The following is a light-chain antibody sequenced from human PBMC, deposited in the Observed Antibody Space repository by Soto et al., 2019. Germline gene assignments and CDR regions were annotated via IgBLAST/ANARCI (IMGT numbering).Light chain of an antibody. Sequence: QSALTQPASVSGSPGQSITLSCTGTSSDIGGYDYVSWYQRHPGKAPKLIIYDVNNRPSGVSNRFSGSKSVNTASLTISGLQADDEADYYCTSYASGSSPVVFGGGTKLPVL. CDR2: DVN. CDR1: SSDIGGYDY. J-gene: IGLJ2*01. V-gene: IGLV2-14*01. CDR3: TSYASGSSPVV.